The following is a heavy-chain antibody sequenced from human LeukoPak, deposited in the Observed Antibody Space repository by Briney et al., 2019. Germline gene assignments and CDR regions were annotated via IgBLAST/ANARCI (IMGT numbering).Heavy chain of an antibody. Sequence: GGSLRLSCAASGFTFSSYAMSWVRQAPGKGLEWVSAISGSGGSTYYADSVKGRFTISRDNSKNTLYLQMNSLRAEDTAVYYCAKDGGQGGIYYYDSSGPHFDYWGQGTPVTVSS. CDR3: AKDGGQGGIYYYDSSGPHFDY. V-gene: IGHV3-23*01. J-gene: IGHJ4*02. CDR1: GFTFSSYA. CDR2: ISGSGGST. D-gene: IGHD3-22*01.